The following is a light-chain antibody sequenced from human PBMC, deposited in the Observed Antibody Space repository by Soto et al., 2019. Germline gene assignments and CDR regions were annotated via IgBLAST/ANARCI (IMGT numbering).Light chain of an antibody. CDR1: QSVSSSY. Sequence: EIVLTQSPGTLSLSPGDRATLSCRASQSVSSSYLAWYQQKPGQAPRLLIYGASNRATGIPARFSGSGSGTEFTLTIRSLQSEDFAVYYCQQYNNWRTFGQGTKVDIK. CDR2: GAS. CDR3: QQYNNWRT. V-gene: IGKV3D-15*01. J-gene: IGKJ1*01.